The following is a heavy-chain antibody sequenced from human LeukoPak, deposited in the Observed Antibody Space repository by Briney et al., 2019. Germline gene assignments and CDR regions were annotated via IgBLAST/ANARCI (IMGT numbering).Heavy chain of an antibody. D-gene: IGHD3-3*01. J-gene: IGHJ6*03. CDR1: GGSISSHY. CDR2: IYYSGST. CDR3: ARGHYDFWSGYSYYYYYYMDV. V-gene: IGHV4-59*11. Sequence: SETLSLTCTVSGGSISSHYWSWIRQPPGKGLEWIGYIYYSGSTNYNPSLKSRVTISVDTSKNQFSLKLSSVTAADTAVYYCARGHYDFWSGYSYYYYYYMDVWGKGTSVTVSS.